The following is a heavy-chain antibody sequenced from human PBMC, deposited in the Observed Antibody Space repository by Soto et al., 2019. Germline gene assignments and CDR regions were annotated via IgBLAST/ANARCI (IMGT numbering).Heavy chain of an antibody. V-gene: IGHV4-59*12. D-gene: IGHD2-15*01. CDR2: IYYSGST. J-gene: IGHJ4*02. CDR3: ARDDGELPGTYFDY. CDR1: GGSISSYY. Sequence: SETLSLTCTVSGGSISSYYWSWIRQPPGKGLEWIGYIYYSGSTNYNPSLKSRVTISVDTSKNQFSLKLSSVTAADTAVYYCARDDGELPGTYFDYWGQGTLVTVSS.